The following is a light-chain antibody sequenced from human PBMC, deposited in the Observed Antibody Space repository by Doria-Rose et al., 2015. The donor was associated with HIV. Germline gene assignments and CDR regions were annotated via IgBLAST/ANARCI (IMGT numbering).Light chain of an antibody. CDR1: QSLLYTSKNY. J-gene: IGKJ3*01. V-gene: IGKV4-1*01. Sequence: DIRMTQSPESLGMSLGERATLNCKSNQSLLYTSKNYLAWYQQKPGQPPKLLIYCASTRQSVVPARFSGSGSGTDLTLTISSLEAEDVAVYYCQQYYDTPSFGPGTTVDIK. CDR2: CAS. CDR3: QQYYDTPS.